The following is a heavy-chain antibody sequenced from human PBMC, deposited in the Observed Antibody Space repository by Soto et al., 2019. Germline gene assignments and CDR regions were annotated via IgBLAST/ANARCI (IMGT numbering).Heavy chain of an antibody. CDR3: AKESLGSSFYYYGMDV. Sequence: GGSLRLSCAASGFTFSSYGMHWVRRAPGKGLEWVAVISYDGSNKYYADPVKGRFTISRDNSKNTLYLQMNSLRAEDTAVYYCAKESLGSSFYYYGMDVWGQGTTVTVSS. J-gene: IGHJ6*02. D-gene: IGHD6-6*01. V-gene: IGHV3-30*18. CDR1: GFTFSSYG. CDR2: ISYDGSNK.